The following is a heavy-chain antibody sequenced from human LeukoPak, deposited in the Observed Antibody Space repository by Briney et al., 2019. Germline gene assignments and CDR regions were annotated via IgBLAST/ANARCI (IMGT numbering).Heavy chain of an antibody. Sequence: SETLSLTCTVSGGSISSSSHYWGWIRQPPGKGLEWIGSIYYSGSTYYNPSLKSRVTISVDTSKNQFSLKLSSVTAADTAVYYCARDQVGYSYGGSQFDYWGQGTLVTVSS. CDR2: IYYSGST. CDR1: GGSISSSSHY. CDR3: ARDQVGYSYGGSQFDY. J-gene: IGHJ4*02. D-gene: IGHD5-18*01. V-gene: IGHV4-39*07.